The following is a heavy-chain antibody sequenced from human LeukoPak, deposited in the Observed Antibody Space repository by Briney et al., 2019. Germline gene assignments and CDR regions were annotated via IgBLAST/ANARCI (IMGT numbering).Heavy chain of an antibody. CDR3: AKDRSSSWTWTIDY. CDR2: ISYDGSNE. Sequence: GGSLRLSCAASGFTFSSYGMHWVRQAPGKGLEWVALISYDGSNEYYADSVKGRFTISRDKYKNTLYLQMNSLRAEDTAAYYCAKDRSSSWTWTIDYWGQGTLVTVSS. J-gene: IGHJ4*02. V-gene: IGHV3-30*18. CDR1: GFTFSSYG. D-gene: IGHD6-13*01.